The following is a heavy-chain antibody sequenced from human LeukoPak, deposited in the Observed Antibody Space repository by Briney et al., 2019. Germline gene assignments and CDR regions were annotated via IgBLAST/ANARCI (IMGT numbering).Heavy chain of an antibody. CDR3: ARALVGAATLSY. V-gene: IGHV5-51*01. CDR2: IYPGDSDT. Sequence: HGASLKISCKDSGYSFTSYWIAWVRQMPGKGLEWMGIIYPGDSDTRYSPSFQGQVTLSADKSISTAYLQWSSLKASDTAIYYCARALVGAATLSYWGQGTLVTVSS. J-gene: IGHJ4*02. CDR1: GYSFTSYW. D-gene: IGHD1-26*01.